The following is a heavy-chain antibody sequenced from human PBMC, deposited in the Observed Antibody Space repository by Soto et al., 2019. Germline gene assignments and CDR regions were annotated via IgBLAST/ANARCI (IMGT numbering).Heavy chain of an antibody. CDR1: GYTFTGYY. CDR2: INPNSGGT. D-gene: IGHD1-26*01. Sequence: ASVKVSCKASGYTFTGYYMHWVRQAPGQGLEWMGWINPNSGGTNYAQKFQGWVTMTRDTSISTAYMELSRLRSDDTAVYYCARGGSSLYYYYGMDVWGQGTTVTVSS. CDR3: ARGGSSLYYYYGMDV. V-gene: IGHV1-2*04. J-gene: IGHJ6*02.